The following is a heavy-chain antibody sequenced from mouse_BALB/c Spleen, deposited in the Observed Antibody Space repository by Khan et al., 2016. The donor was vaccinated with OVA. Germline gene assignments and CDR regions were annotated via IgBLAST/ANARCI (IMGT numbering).Heavy chain of an antibody. J-gene: IGHJ3*01. CDR1: GYTFTDYY. D-gene: IGHD1-2*01. V-gene: IGHV1-77*01. CDR3: ARRNYFGYTVAY. Sequence: VQLKQSGAELARPGASVKLSCKASGYTFTDYYINWVKQRTGQGLEWIGEISPGSGDTYYNERFKGKATLTADKSSSTAYMQRSSLTSEASAVYFCARRNYFGYTVAYWGQGTLVTGSA. CDR2: ISPGSGDT.